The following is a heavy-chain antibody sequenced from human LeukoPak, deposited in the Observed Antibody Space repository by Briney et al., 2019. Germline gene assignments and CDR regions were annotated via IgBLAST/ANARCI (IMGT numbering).Heavy chain of an antibody. J-gene: IGHJ4*02. CDR1: GGTFSSYA. D-gene: IGHD1-7*01. CDR2: IIPILGIA. V-gene: IGHV1-69*04. Sequence: SVKVSCKASGGTFSSYAISWVRQAPGQGPEWMGRIIPILGIANYARKFQGRVTITADKSTSTAYMELSSLRSEDTAVYYCARGLELGFDYWGQGTLVTVSS. CDR3: ARGLELGFDY.